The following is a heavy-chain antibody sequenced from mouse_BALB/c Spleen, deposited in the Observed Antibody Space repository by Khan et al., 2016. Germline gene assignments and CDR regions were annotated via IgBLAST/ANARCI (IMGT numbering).Heavy chain of an antibody. J-gene: IGHJ3*01. D-gene: IGHD1-1*01. CDR2: INPDSSTI. CDR1: GFAFSRYW. Sequence: EVKLLESGGGLVQPGGSLKLSCAASGFAFSRYWMSWVRQAPGKGLEWIGEINPDSSTINYTPSLKDKFIISRDNAKNTLYLQMSKVRSEDTALYYCARAGYYGYLDYWGQGTKLTVSA. V-gene: IGHV4-1*02. CDR3: ARAGYYGYLDY.